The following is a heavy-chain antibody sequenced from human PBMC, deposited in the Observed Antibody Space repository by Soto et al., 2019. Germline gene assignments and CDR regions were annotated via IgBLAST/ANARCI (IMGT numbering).Heavy chain of an antibody. CDR3: ARDNDRQQLGGNYYYGIDV. Sequence: QVQLVQSGAEVKKPGSSVTVSCKASGGTFGNSAISWVRQAPGQGLEWLGGIIPIFPTPDYAQKFQGRVTMTAEESASTGYRELASLRSEDTAVYYWARDNDRQQLGGNYYYGIDVWGQGTTVTVSS. V-gene: IGHV1-69*12. D-gene: IGHD2-8*01. J-gene: IGHJ6*02. CDR2: IIPIFPTP. CDR1: GGTFGNSA.